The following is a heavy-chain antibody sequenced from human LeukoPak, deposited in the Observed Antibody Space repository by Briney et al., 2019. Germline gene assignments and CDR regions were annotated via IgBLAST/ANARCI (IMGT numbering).Heavy chain of an antibody. D-gene: IGHD3-22*01. CDR3: ARDVSSSGYIPYGPFDY. Sequence: ASVKVSCKASGYTFTSYYMHWVRQAPGQGLEWMGIINPSGGSTSYAQKFQGRVTMTRDTSTSTVYMELSSLRSEDTAVYYCARDVSSSGYIPYGPFDYWGQGTLVTVSS. V-gene: IGHV1-46*01. CDR1: GYTFTSYY. CDR2: INPSGGST. J-gene: IGHJ4*02.